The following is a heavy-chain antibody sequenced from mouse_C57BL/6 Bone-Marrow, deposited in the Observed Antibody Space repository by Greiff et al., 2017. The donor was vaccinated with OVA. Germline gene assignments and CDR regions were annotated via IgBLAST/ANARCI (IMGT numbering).Heavy chain of an antibody. CDR2: IDPENGDT. V-gene: IGHV14-4*01. Sequence: EVQLQESGAELVRPGASVKLSCTASGFNIKDDYMHWVKQRPEQGLEWIGWIDPENGDTEYASKFQGKATITADTSSNTAYLQLSSLTSEDTAVYYCTPYGSSRYYAMDYWGQGTSVTVSS. D-gene: IGHD1-1*01. CDR3: TPYGSSRYYAMDY. J-gene: IGHJ4*01. CDR1: GFNIKDDY.